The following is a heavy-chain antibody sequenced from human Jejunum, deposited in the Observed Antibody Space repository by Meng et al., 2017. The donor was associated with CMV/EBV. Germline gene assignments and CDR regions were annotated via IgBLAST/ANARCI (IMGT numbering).Heavy chain of an antibody. Sequence: VPLVESGGGVVQPGRSLRLSCEASGFIFSYYAMHWVRQAPGKGLEWVAVISNDGSKTYFADSVKDRFTISRDNSKETLFLQMNSLRPEDTAVYYCARELASWCYFDSWGQGTLVTVSS. CDR2: ISNDGSKT. V-gene: IGHV3-30-3*01. D-gene: IGHD2-8*01. CDR3: ARELASWCYFDS. J-gene: IGHJ4*02. CDR1: GFIFSYYA.